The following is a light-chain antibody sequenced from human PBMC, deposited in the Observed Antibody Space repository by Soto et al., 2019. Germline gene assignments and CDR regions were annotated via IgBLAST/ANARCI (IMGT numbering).Light chain of an antibody. V-gene: IGLV2-11*01. CDR3: SSYTGSSIFV. J-gene: IGLJ2*01. CDR1: SSDVGCYNY. CDR2: DVS. Sequence: QSALTQPRSVSGSPGQSVTISCTGTSSDVGCYNYVSWYQHHPVKAPKLMIYDVSKRPSGVPDRFSGSKSGNTASLTISGLQADDEADYYCSSYTGSSIFVFGGGTKLTVL.